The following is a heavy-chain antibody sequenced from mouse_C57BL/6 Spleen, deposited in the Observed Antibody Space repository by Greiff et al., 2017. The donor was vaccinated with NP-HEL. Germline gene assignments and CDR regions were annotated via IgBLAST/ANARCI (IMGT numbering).Heavy chain of an antibody. CDR2: IDPSDSYT. D-gene: IGHD1-1*02. Sequence: VQLQQSGAELVMPGASVKLSCKASGYTFTSYWMHWVKQRPGQGLEWIGEIDPSDSYTNYNQKFKGKFTLTVDKSSSTAYMQLSSLTSEDSAVYYCAMAPYAMDYWGQGTSVTVSS. CDR3: AMAPYAMDY. V-gene: IGHV1-69*01. J-gene: IGHJ4*01. CDR1: GYTFTSYW.